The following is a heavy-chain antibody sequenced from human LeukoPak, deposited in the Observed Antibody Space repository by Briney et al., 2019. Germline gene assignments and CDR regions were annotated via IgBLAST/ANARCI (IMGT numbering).Heavy chain of an antibody. CDR1: GDSVSSKRAA. J-gene: IGHJ3*02. CDR3: SRVHKAFHGARYAFDI. V-gene: IGHV6-1*01. D-gene: IGHD3-10*01. Sequence: SQTLSLTCAISGDSVSSKRAAWNWIRQSTSRGLEWLGRTYYRSTWYNDYAVSVKSRITINPDTSKNQFSLQLNSVTPEDTAVYYCSRVHKAFHGARYAFDIWGQGTMVTVSS. CDR2: TYYRSTWYN.